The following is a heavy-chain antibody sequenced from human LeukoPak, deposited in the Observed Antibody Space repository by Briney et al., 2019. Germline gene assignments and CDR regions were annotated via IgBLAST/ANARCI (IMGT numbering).Heavy chain of an antibody. V-gene: IGHV4-34*01. J-gene: IGHJ4*02. CDR1: GGSFSGYY. D-gene: IGHD1-26*01. CDR2: INHSGST. CDR3: ARTQSQSGSYRYYFGY. Sequence: PSETLSLTCAVYGGSFSGYYWSWIRQPPGKGLEWIGEINHSGSTNYNPSLKSRVTISVDTSKNQFSLKLSSVTAADTAMYYCARTQSQSGSYRYYFGYWGQGTLVTVSS.